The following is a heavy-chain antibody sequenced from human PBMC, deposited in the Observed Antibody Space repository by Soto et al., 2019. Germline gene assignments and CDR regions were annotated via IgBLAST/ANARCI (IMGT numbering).Heavy chain of an antibody. D-gene: IGHD2-2*02. CDR2: IYPYNGNT. V-gene: IGHV1-3*01. Sequence: ASVKVSCKASGYTFTNYGIHWVRQAPGQRLEWVGWIYPYNGNTKYSQKFQGRVTITRDTSASTAYMDLSSLRSEDTAMYYCAREGPAAIYHYLDYWGQGTLVTVSS. J-gene: IGHJ4*02. CDR1: GYTFTNYG. CDR3: AREGPAAIYHYLDY.